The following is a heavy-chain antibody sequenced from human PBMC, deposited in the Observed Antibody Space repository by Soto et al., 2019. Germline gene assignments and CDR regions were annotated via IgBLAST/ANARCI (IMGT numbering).Heavy chain of an antibody. CDR2: IYYSGST. V-gene: IGHV4-59*01. CDR3: ARDRGYLDP. CDR1: GGSISSYY. D-gene: IGHD5-18*01. J-gene: IGHJ5*02. Sequence: PSETLSLTCTVSGGSISSYYWSWIRQPPGKGPEWIGYIYYSGSTNYNPSLKSRVTISVDTSKNRFSLKLSSVTAADTAVYYCARDRGYLDPWGQGTMVTVSS.